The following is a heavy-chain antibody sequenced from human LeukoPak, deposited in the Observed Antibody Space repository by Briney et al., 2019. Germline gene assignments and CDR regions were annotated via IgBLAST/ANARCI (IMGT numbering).Heavy chain of an antibody. Sequence: SETLSLTCTVSGGSISSGGYYWSWIRQHPGKGLEWIGSINYSGRTSYNPSLRSRVTISVDTSKNQFSLRLSSVTAADTAVFYCASVNSGYDYAVDYWGRGTLVTVSS. J-gene: IGHJ4*02. CDR2: INYSGRT. CDR1: GGSISSGGYY. CDR3: ASVNSGYDYAVDY. V-gene: IGHV4-39*01. D-gene: IGHD5-12*01.